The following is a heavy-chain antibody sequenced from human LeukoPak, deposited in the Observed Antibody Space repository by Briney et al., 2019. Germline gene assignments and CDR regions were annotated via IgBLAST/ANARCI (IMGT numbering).Heavy chain of an antibody. J-gene: IGHJ5*02. CDR1: GFTFSSYW. V-gene: IGHV3-74*01. Sequence: PGGSLRLSCAASGFTFSSYWMHWVRQAPGKGLVWVSRINSDGSSTSYADSVKGRFTISRDNAKNTLYLQMNSLRAEDTAVYYCAGSLGYCSSTSCYTYNWFDPWGQGTLVTVSS. D-gene: IGHD2-2*01. CDR3: AGSLGYCSSTSCYTYNWFDP. CDR2: INSDGSST.